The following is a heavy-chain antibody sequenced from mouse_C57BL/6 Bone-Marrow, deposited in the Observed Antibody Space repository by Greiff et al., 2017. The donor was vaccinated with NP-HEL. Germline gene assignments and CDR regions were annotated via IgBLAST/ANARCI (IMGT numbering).Heavy chain of an antibody. Sequence: VKLQQSGAELVRPGASVTLSCKASGYTFTDYEMHWVKQTPVHGLEWIGAIDPETGGTAYNQKFKGKAILTADKSSSTAYMELRSLTSEDSAVYYCTRFTTVVANYDAMDYWGQGTSVTVSS. CDR2: IDPETGGT. D-gene: IGHD1-1*01. V-gene: IGHV1-15*01. J-gene: IGHJ4*01. CDR3: TRFTTVVANYDAMDY. CDR1: GYTFTDYE.